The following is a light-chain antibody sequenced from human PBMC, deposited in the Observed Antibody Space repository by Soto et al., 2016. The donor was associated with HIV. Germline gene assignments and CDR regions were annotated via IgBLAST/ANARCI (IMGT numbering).Light chain of an antibody. CDR2: AAS. CDR3: QQSYTTPRT. CDR1: QSIGNF. V-gene: IGKV1-39*01. J-gene: IGKJ1*01. Sequence: DIQMTQSPSSLSASVGDRVTITCRASQSIGNFLNWYQQRPGTAPNLLIFAASKLQSGVPSRFSGSGSGTDFTLTISSLQSEDFATYYCQQSYTTPRTFGQGTKVE.